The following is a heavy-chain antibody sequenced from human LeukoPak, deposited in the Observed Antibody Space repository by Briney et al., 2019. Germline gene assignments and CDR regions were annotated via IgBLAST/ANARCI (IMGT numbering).Heavy chain of an antibody. V-gene: IGHV3-73*01. Sequence: GGSLKLSCAASGFTFSGSAMHWVRQASGKGLEWVGRIRSKANSYATAYAASVNGRFTISKDDSKNTAYLQMNSLKTEDTAVYYCTRHDSSGYYSPLESPTGLTVEDYWGQGTLVTVSS. D-gene: IGHD3-22*01. CDR3: TRHDSSGYYSPLESPTGLTVEDY. CDR1: GFTFSGSA. J-gene: IGHJ4*02. CDR2: IRSKANSYAT.